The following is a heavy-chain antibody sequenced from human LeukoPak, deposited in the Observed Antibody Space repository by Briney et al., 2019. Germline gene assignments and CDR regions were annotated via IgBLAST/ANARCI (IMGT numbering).Heavy chain of an antibody. CDR3: ARDGESDYGGNGFRYFDL. Sequence: SEALSLTCTVSGGXISRSSFYWDWIRQPPGKGLEWIGCVFSSGATYYNPSLSSLKSRLTISVDTSKNQFSLKLSSVTAADTAVYYCARDGESDYGGNGFRYFDLWGRGTLVTVSS. V-gene: IGHV4-39*07. CDR2: VFSSGAT. D-gene: IGHD4-23*01. CDR1: GGXISRSSFY. J-gene: IGHJ2*01.